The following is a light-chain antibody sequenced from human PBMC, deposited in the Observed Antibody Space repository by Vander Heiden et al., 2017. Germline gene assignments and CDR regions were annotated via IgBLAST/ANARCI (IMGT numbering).Light chain of an antibody. CDR1: QSVLYSSNNKNY. CDR2: WAS. CDR3: QQYFSTPLT. J-gene: IGKJ4*01. V-gene: IGKV4-1*01. Sequence: DIVMTQPPDSLAVSLRERATIHCKSSQSVLYSSNNKNYLAWYQQKPGQPPKLLIYWASTRESGVPDRFSGSGSGTDFTLTISSLQAEDVAVYYCQQYFSTPLTFGGGTKVEIK.